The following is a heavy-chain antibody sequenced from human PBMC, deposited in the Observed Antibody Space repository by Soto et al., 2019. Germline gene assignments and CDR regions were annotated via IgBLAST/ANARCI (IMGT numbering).Heavy chain of an antibody. CDR3: ARGGEIVVVVSTTGRYFDY. CDR1: GGSFSGYY. V-gene: IGHV4-34*01. CDR2: INHSGST. J-gene: IGHJ4*02. D-gene: IGHD2-15*01. Sequence: QVQLQQWGAGLLKPSETLSLTCAVYGGSFSGYYWTWIRQPPGKGLEWIGEINHSGSTNYNPSLKSRVTISVDTSKNQFSLKLSSVTDADTAVYYCARGGEIVVVVSTTGRYFDYWGQGTLVTVSS.